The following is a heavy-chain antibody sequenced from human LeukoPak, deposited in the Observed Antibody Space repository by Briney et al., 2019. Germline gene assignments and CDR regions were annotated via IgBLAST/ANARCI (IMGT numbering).Heavy chain of an antibody. V-gene: IGHV5-51*01. D-gene: IGHD3-22*01. CDR3: ASTYYYDSSGYYGAFDI. CDR1: GYIFTIYW. J-gene: IGHJ3*02. CDR2: IYPGDSDT. Sequence: GESLKISCKGSGYIFTIYWIGWVRQMPGKGLEWMGIIYPGDSDTRYSPSFQGQVTISADKSISTAYLQWSSLKASDTAMYYCASTYYYDSSGYYGAFDIWGQGTMVTVSS.